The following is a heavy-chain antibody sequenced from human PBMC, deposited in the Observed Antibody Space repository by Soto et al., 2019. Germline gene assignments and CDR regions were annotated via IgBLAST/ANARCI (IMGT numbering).Heavy chain of an antibody. Sequence: QVQLVESGGGVVQPGRSLRLSCGASGFTFSRCGMHWVRKAPGKGLEWVAMISYDESNKYYADSVKGRFTISRDNSKNTLYLQMNSMRAEDTAVYYCAKDRSSSWAIDYWGQGTLVTVSS. CDR1: GFTFSRCG. J-gene: IGHJ4*02. CDR3: AKDRSSSWAIDY. V-gene: IGHV3-30*18. D-gene: IGHD6-13*01. CDR2: ISYDESNK.